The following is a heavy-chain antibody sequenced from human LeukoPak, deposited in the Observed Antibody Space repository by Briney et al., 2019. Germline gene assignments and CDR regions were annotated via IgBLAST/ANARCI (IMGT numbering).Heavy chain of an antibody. CDR3: ARSYSSSWRSPLFDY. J-gene: IGHJ4*02. CDR1: GFTFSDYY. Sequence: GGSLRLSCAASGFTFSDYYMSWIRQAPGKGLEWVSYISSSGSTIYYADSVKGRFTISRDNAKNSLYLQMNSLRAEDTAVYYCARSYSSSWRSPLFDYWGQGTLVTVSS. D-gene: IGHD6-13*01. V-gene: IGHV3-11*04. CDR2: ISSSGSTI.